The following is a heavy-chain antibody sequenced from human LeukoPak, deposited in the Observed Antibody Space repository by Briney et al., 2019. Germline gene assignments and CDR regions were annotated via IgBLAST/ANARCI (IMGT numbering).Heavy chain of an antibody. J-gene: IGHJ4*02. Sequence: PGGSLRLSCAASGFTFSNYAMTWVRQAPGKGLEWVSLITGGADRTYYSESVKGRFHISRDNSKNMLFLQMNSLRVEETPVYYCAKDPPSGYCSGGTCNDSPFDSWGQGTLVTVSS. V-gene: IGHV3-23*01. CDR3: AKDPPSGYCSGGTCNDSPFDS. CDR1: GFTFSNYA. D-gene: IGHD2-15*01. CDR2: ITGGADRT.